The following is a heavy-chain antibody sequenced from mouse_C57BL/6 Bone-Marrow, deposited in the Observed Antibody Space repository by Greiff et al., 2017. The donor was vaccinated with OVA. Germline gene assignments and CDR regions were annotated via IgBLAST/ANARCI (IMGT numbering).Heavy chain of an antibody. Sequence: VKLVESGAELARPGASVKLSCKASGYTFTSYGISWVKQRTGQGLEWIGEIYPRSGNTYYNEKFKGKATLTADKSSSTAYMELRSLTSEDSAVYFCARILYYYGSSYGYFDYWGQGTTLTVSS. V-gene: IGHV1-81*01. D-gene: IGHD1-1*01. CDR3: ARILYYYGSSYGYFDY. CDR1: GYTFTSYG. CDR2: IYPRSGNT. J-gene: IGHJ2*01.